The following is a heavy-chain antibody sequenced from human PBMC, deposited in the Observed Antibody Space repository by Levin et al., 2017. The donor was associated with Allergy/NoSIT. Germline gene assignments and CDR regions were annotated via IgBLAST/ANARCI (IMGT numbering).Heavy chain of an antibody. J-gene: IGHJ4*02. D-gene: IGHD3/OR15-3a*01. Sequence: GESLKISCAASGFTFSGSAMHWVRQASGKGLEWVGSIRSKANSYATAYAASVKGRFTISRDDPKHTAYLQMNTLKTEDTAVYYCTRQVLDTWGQGTLVTVSS. CDR1: GFTFSGSA. CDR2: IRSKANSYAT. V-gene: IGHV3-73*01. CDR3: TRQVLDT.